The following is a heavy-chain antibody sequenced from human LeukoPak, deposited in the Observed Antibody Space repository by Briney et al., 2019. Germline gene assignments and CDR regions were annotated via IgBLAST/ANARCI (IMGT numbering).Heavy chain of an antibody. CDR1: GYAFTAHY. D-gene: IGHD1-26*01. J-gene: IGHJ4*02. Sequence: ASLRGSCTASGYAFTAHYMHWGRQAPGHGLEWGACINPNRDVTGSSQKFQVRVTVTQDTPTRTVYMELRSLRSDDTAVYYCAREGPGFSGSYHDYWGQGTLLTVSS. CDR2: INPNRDVT. CDR3: AREGPGFSGSYHDY. V-gene: IGHV1-2*02.